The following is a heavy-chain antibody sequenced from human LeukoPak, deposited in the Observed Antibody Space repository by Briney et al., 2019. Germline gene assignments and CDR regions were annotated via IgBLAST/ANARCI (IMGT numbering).Heavy chain of an antibody. Sequence: ASVKVSCKASGYTFTGYYMHWVRQAPGQGLEWMGRINPNSGGTNYAQKFQGRVTMTRDTSISTAYMELSRLRSEDTAVYYCARESSGSLSWFDPWGQGTLVTVSS. CDR2: INPNSGGT. D-gene: IGHD3-10*01. CDR1: GYTFTGYY. CDR3: ARESSGSLSWFDP. J-gene: IGHJ5*02. V-gene: IGHV1-2*06.